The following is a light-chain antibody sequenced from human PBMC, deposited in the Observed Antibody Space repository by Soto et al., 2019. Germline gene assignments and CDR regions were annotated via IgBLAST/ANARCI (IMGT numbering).Light chain of an antibody. J-gene: IGKJ1*01. CDR1: QSISSG. CDR2: KAS. V-gene: IGKV1-5*03. CDR3: LQYISSPWT. Sequence: DIQMTQSPSTLSASVGDRVTITCRASQSISSGLAWYQQKPGKAPKLLIYKASSLESGVPSRFSGSGSGTEFTLTISSLQPDDFATYYCLQYISSPWTFGQGTKVEVK.